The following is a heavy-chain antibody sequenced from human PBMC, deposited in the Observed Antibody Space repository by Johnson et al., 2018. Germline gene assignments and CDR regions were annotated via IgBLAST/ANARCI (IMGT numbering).Heavy chain of an antibody. CDR2: ISGRVGST. D-gene: IGHD5/OR15-5a*01. CDR3: AKGMSSPGAFDI. J-gene: IGHJ3*02. CDR1: GFAFSSYA. V-gene: IGHV3-23*04. Sequence: VQLVQSGGGLVQPGGSLRLSCAGAGFAFSSYAMNWVRQAPGKGLEWVSVISGRVGSTYYADSVNGRFPISRDNSQNTLYLQMNSLRAEDTAVYYCAKGMSSPGAFDIWGQGSMVTVSS.